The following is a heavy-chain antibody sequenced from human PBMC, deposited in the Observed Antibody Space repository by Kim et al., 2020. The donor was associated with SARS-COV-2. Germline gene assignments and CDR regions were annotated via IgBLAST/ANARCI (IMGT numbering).Heavy chain of an antibody. CDR2: ISSGSTYI. D-gene: IGHD2-21*02. CDR1: GFSFSSYS. V-gene: IGHV3-21*01. Sequence: GGSLRLSCAASGFSFSSYSMNWVRQAPGKGLEWVSLISSGSTYIYYADSVKGRFTISRDNAKNSLYLQMSSLRAEDTAVYYCARDHLEHTYCGGDCFIPQAAFDIWGPGTMVTVSS. J-gene: IGHJ3*02. CDR3: ARDHLEHTYCGGDCFIPQAAFDI.